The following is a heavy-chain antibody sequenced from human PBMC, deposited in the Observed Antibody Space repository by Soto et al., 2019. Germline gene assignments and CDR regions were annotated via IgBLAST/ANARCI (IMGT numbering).Heavy chain of an antibody. Sequence: SVKVSCKASGGTFSSYAISWVRQAPGQGLEWMGGIIPIFGTANCAQKFQGRVTITADESTSTAYMELSSLRSEDTAVYYCASPMGGIAARRYYYYGMDVWGQGTTVTVSS. CDR1: GGTFSSYA. CDR3: ASPMGGIAARRYYYYGMDV. J-gene: IGHJ6*02. CDR2: IIPIFGTA. D-gene: IGHD6-6*01. V-gene: IGHV1-69*13.